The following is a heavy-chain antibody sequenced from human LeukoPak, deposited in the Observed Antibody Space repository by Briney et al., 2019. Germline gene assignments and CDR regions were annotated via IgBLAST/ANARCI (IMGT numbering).Heavy chain of an antibody. D-gene: IGHD2-2*01. CDR2: IRSKAYGGTT. CDR1: GFSFGDYA. V-gene: IGHV3-49*04. J-gene: IGHJ4*02. Sequence: GGSLRLSCTASGFSFGDYAMTWVRQAPGKGLEWVGFIRSKAYGGTTEYAASVKGRFTISRDDSKSIAYLQVNSLKTEDTAVYYCTRDWRGLDSTSHFEYWGQGTLVTVSS. CDR3: TRDWRGLDSTSHFEY.